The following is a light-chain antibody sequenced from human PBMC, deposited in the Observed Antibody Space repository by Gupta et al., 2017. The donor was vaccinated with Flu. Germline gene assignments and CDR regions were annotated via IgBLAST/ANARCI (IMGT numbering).Light chain of an antibody. CDR1: SSNIGGNY. CDR2: RNG. V-gene: IGLV1-47*01. J-gene: IGLJ1*01. Sequence: QSVLTPPPSASATPGQRVTISCSGSSSNIGGNYVFWYQQLPGTAPKLLMYRNGLRPSGVSDRFSGSKSGTSAALAISGLRSEDEADYYCAAWDDSLNGYVFGIGTKVTVL. CDR3: AAWDDSLNGYV.